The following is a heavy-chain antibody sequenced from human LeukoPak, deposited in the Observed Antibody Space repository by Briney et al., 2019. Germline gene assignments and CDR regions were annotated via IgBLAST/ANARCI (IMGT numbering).Heavy chain of an antibody. Sequence: GGSLRLSCAASGFTISDYYMSWIRQAPGKGLEWVSYISSSGSTIYYADSVKGRFTISRDNAKNSLYLQMNSLRAEDTAVYYCARAPRYCSSTSCSNWFDPWGQGTLVTVSS. J-gene: IGHJ5*02. CDR2: ISSSGSTI. CDR1: GFTISDYY. V-gene: IGHV3-11*01. CDR3: ARAPRYCSSTSCSNWFDP. D-gene: IGHD2-2*01.